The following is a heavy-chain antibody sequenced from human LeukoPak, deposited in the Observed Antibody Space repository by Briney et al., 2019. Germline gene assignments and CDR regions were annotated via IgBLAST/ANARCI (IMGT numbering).Heavy chain of an antibody. CDR2: INSDGSST. V-gene: IGHV3-74*01. Sequence: PGGSLRLSCAASGFTFSSYWMHWVRQAPGKGLVWVSRINSDGSSTSYADSVKGRFTTSRDNAKNTLYLQMNSLRAEDTAVYYCARDFGDCSSTSCSGSVYFDYWGQGTLVTVSS. D-gene: IGHD2-2*01. CDR3: ARDFGDCSSTSCSGSVYFDY. CDR1: GFTFSSYW. J-gene: IGHJ4*02.